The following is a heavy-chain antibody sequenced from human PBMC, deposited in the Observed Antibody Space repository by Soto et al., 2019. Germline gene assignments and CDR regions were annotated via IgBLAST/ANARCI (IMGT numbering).Heavy chain of an antibody. V-gene: IGHV3-9*01. D-gene: IGHD6-6*01. CDR1: GFSFDCYA. CDR2: ISWNSGNI. J-gene: IGHJ5*02. Sequence: LRLSCAASGFSFDCYAMNWVRQPPGKGLEWVSGISWNSGNIDYADSVKGRFTISRDNAKNSLYLQMNSLRAEDTALYYCVKASTYSSSQGWFDPWGQGTMVTVSS. CDR3: VKASTYSSSQGWFDP.